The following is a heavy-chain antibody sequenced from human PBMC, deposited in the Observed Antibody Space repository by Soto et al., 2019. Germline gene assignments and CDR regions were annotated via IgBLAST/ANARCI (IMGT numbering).Heavy chain of an antibody. V-gene: IGHV1-69*02. CDR3: ASRYCSGGSCYSPSYYYMDV. Sequence: QVQLVQSGAEVKKPGSSVKVSCKASGGTFSSYTISWVRQAPGQGLEWMGRIIPILGIANYAQKFQGRVTSTADKSTSTAYMELSSLRSEDTAVYYCASRYCSGGSCYSPSYYYMDVWGKGTTVTVSS. CDR2: IIPILGIA. J-gene: IGHJ6*03. CDR1: GGTFSSYT. D-gene: IGHD2-15*01.